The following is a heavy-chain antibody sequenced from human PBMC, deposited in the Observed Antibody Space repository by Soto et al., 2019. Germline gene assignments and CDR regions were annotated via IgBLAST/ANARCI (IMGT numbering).Heavy chain of an antibody. CDR2: IDSRGRTL. Sequence: GGSLRLSCVASGFTFSDYSMSWIRQAPGKGLEWLAFIDSRGRTLSYADSVKGRFTISRDNAENSLYLQMDSLRADDTAVYYCARQAARNYIDSWGQGNSVTVSS. CDR1: GFTFSDYS. J-gene: IGHJ4*02. V-gene: IGHV3-11*01. CDR3: ARQAARNYIDS. D-gene: IGHD6-6*01.